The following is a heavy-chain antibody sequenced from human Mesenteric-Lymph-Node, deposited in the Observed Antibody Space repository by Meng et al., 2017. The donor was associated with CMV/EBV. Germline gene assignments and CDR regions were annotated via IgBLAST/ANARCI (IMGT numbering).Heavy chain of an antibody. Sequence: SGPTLVKPTQTLTLTCTFSGFSLSTSGVGVGWIRQPPGKALEWLALIYWNDDKRCSPSLKSRLTITKDTSKNQVVLTMTNMDPVDTATYYCGYRQAAPGYYYDSSAYYFFDYWGQGTLVTVSS. V-gene: IGHV2-5*01. CDR2: IYWNDDK. CDR3: GYRQAAPGYYYDSSAYYFFDY. CDR1: GFSLSTSGVG. J-gene: IGHJ4*02. D-gene: IGHD3-22*01.